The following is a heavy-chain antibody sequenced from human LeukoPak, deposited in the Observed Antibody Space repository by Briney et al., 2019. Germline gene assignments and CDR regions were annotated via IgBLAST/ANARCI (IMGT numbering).Heavy chain of an antibody. Sequence: TGRSLRLSCAASGFTFSSYGMHWVRQAPGKGLEWVAVISYDGSNKYYADSVKGRSTISRDNSKNTLYLQMNSLRAEDTAVYYCANLAYCGGDCPRPPFDYWGQGTLVTVSS. CDR1: GFTFSSYG. CDR2: ISYDGSNK. CDR3: ANLAYCGGDCPRPPFDY. D-gene: IGHD2-21*02. V-gene: IGHV3-30*18. J-gene: IGHJ4*02.